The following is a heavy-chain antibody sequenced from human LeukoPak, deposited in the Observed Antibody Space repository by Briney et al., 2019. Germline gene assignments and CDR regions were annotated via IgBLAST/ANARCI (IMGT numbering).Heavy chain of an antibody. V-gene: IGHV3-30*18. CDR3: AKVSSTVLANYYYYGMDV. D-gene: IGHD4-11*01. CDR2: ISYDGSNK. Sequence: PGGSLRLSCAASGFTFSGYGMHWVRQAPGKGLEWVAVISYDGSNKYYADSVKGRFTISRDNSKNTLYLQMNSLRADDTAVYYCAKVSSTVLANYYYYGMDVWGQGTTVTVSS. CDR1: GFTFSGYG. J-gene: IGHJ6*02.